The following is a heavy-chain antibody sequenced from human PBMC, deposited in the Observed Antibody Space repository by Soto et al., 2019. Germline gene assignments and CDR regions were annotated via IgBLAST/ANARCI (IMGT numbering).Heavy chain of an antibody. CDR1: GFTFRGST. V-gene: IGHV3-73*01. Sequence: GSLRLSCVASGFTFRGSTIHWVRQASGKGLEWLGLISIKPNTFATVYAASVTGRFTISRDDPKNTAFLQMNSVKTEDTAVYYCTRGYENSNYYFNDCGGGTLVTVYS. D-gene: IGHD3-22*01. CDR3: TRGYENSNYYFND. CDR2: ISIKPNTFAT. J-gene: IGHJ4*02.